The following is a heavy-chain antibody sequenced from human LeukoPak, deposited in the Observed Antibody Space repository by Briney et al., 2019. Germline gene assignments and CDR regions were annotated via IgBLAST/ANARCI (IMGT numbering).Heavy chain of an antibody. CDR3: ARVGGSGSYTSHYFDY. J-gene: IGHJ4*02. V-gene: IGHV1-69*13. CDR2: IIPIFTTA. Sequence: GASVKVSCKASGGTFSSYAISWVRQAPGQGLEWMGGIIPIFTTANHAQKFQGRVTVTADESTSTAYMELSSLRSEDTAVYYCARVGGSGSYTSHYFDYWGQGTLVTVSS. D-gene: IGHD3-10*01. CDR1: GGTFSSYA.